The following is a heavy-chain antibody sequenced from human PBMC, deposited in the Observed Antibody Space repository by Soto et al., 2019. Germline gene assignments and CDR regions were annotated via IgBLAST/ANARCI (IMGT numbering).Heavy chain of an antibody. CDR3: ARGLVVTASPSYYFDY. V-gene: IGHV4-34*01. D-gene: IGHD2-21*02. CDR2: INHSGST. Sequence: SETLSLTCAVCGGSFSGYYWSWIRQPPGKGLEWIGEINHSGSTNYNPSLKSRVTISVDTSKNQFSLKLSSVTAADTAVYYCARGLVVTASPSYYFDYWGQGTLVTVSS. J-gene: IGHJ4*02. CDR1: GGSFSGYY.